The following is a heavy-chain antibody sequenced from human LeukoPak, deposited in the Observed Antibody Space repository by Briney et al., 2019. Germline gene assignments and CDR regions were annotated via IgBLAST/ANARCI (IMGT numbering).Heavy chain of an antibody. CDR3: ARGVGFFTMVRGVIMSDNWFDP. CDR2: IYYSGST. J-gene: IGHJ5*02. CDR1: GGSISSGGYY. D-gene: IGHD3-10*01. Sequence: SQTLSLTCTVSGGSISSGGYYWSWIRQHPEKGLEWIGYIYYSGSTYYNPSLKSRVTISVDTSKNQFSLKLSSVTAADTAVYYCARGVGFFTMVRGVIMSDNWFDPWGQGTLVTVSS. V-gene: IGHV4-31*03.